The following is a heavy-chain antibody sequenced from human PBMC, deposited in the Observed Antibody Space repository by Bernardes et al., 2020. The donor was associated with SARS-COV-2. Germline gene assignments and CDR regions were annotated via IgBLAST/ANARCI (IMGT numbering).Heavy chain of an antibody. Sequence: TLSLPCTVSGGSISRYYWSWIRQPPGKGLEWIGYIYYSGSTHYHPSLKSRVTISVDTSKNQFSLKLSSVTAADTAVYYCARVGGYCSSTSCYADYYYYGMDVWGQGTTVTVSS. CDR1: GGSISRYY. V-gene: IGHV4-59*01. J-gene: IGHJ6*02. D-gene: IGHD2-2*01. CDR2: IYYSGST. CDR3: ARVGGYCSSTSCYADYYYYGMDV.